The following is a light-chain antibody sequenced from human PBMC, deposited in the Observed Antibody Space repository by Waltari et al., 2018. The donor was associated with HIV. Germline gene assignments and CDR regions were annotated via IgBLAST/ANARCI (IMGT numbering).Light chain of an antibody. V-gene: IGLV1-44*01. CDR1: SSNIGSNT. Sequence: QSVLTQPPSASGTPGQGVTISCSGSSSNIGSNTVNWYQQLPGTAPKLLIYSNNQRPSGVPDRFSGSKSGTSASLAISGLQSEDEADYYCAAWDGSLNGRVVFGGGTKLTVL. J-gene: IGLJ2*01. CDR3: AAWDGSLNGRVV. CDR2: SNN.